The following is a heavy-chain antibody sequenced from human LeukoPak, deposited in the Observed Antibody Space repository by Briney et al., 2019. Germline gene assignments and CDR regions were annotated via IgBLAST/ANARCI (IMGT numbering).Heavy chain of an antibody. Sequence: SETLSLTCTVSGGSISSYYWSWIRQPPGKGLEWIGYIYYSGSTNYNPSLKSRVTISVDTSKNQFSLKLSSVTAADTAVYYCARDRPLYDSRAYGMVVWGQGTTVTVSS. CDR2: IYYSGST. CDR3: ARDRPLYDSRAYGMVV. D-gene: IGHD3-22*01. J-gene: IGHJ6*02. CDR1: GGSISSYY. V-gene: IGHV4-59*01.